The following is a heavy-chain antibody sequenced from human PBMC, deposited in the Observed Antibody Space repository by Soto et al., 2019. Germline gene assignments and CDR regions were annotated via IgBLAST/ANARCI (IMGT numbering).Heavy chain of an antibody. CDR2: IYYSGST. J-gene: IGHJ3*02. D-gene: IGHD4-17*01. CDR1: GGSISSGGYY. CDR3: ARDGLIKGDYGGNPFDAFDI. Sequence: SETLSLTCTVSGGSISSGGYYWSWIRQHPGKGLEWIGYIYYSGSTYYNPSLKSRVTISVDTSKNQFSLKLSSVTAADTAVYYCARDGLIKGDYGGNPFDAFDIWGQGTMVTVSS. V-gene: IGHV4-31*03.